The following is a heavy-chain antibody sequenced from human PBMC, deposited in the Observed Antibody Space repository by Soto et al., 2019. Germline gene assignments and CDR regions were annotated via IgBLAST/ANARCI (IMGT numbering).Heavy chain of an antibody. V-gene: IGHV3-30*03. J-gene: IGHJ4*02. CDR1: GFTFSSYG. D-gene: IGHD6-6*01. Sequence: GGSLRLSCAASGFTFSSYGMHWVRQAPGKGLEWVAVISYDGSNKYYADSVKGRFTISRDNSKNTLYLQMNSLRAEDTAVYYCPIAARRQGYYFDYWGQGTLVTSPQ. CDR2: ISYDGSNK. CDR3: PIAARRQGYYFDY.